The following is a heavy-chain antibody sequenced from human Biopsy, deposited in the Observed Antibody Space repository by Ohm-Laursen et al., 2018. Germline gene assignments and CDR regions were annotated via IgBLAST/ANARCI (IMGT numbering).Heavy chain of an antibody. CDR2: VFRNEAT. CDR3: TNSLGGAY. J-gene: IGHJ4*02. D-gene: IGHD3-10*01. V-gene: IGHV4-4*07. Sequence: GTLSLTCNVSDGSINDYFWSWVRQPAGKGLEWIGRVFRNEATNYNPSLKDRVTMSIDRSKSQFSLTLRSVTAADTAVYYCTNSLGGAYWGPGILVTVSS. CDR1: DGSINDYF.